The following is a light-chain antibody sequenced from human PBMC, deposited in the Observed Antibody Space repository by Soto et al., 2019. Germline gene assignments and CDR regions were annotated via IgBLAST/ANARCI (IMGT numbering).Light chain of an antibody. CDR2: EVS. J-gene: IGLJ1*01. CDR3: RSYRRIITLYV. V-gene: IGLV2-14*01. CDR1: RXDVGGYNY. Sequence: QSVLTQPASVSGARGQSITISCTGTRXDVGGYNYVSWYQQYPDKAPKLMIYEVSNRPSGVSNRFSGSKCGNTASLTISGLQAEAEADYYCRSYRRIITLYVLGTGTTVTVL.